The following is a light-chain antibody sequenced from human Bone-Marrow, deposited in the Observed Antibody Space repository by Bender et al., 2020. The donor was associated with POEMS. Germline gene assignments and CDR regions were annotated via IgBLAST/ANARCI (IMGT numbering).Light chain of an antibody. CDR3: STWDDRLNAWL. J-gene: IGLJ3*02. CDR1: SIGRNP. CDR2: ADD. V-gene: IGLV1-44*01. Sequence: QSVLTQPPSASGTPGQRVTISCSGGSIGRNPIHWYQQLPGTAPRLVIYADDRRHSGVPNRFAASKSCSSASLAISGLQSEDAADYYCSTWDDRLNAWLFGGGTKLPVL.